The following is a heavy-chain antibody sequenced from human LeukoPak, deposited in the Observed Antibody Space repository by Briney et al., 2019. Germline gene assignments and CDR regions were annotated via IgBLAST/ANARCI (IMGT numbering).Heavy chain of an antibody. CDR1: GFTFDDYA. D-gene: IGHD2-21*02. V-gene: IGHV3-9*01. CDR2: ISWNSGSI. J-gene: IGHJ3*02. CDR3: AKAPFRYCGGDCSAFDI. Sequence: GGSLRLSCAASGFTFDDYAMHWVRQAPGKGLEWVSGISWNSGSIVYADSVKGRFTISRDNAKNSLYLQMNRLRAEDTALSYCAKAPFRYCGGDCSAFDIWGQGTMVTVSS.